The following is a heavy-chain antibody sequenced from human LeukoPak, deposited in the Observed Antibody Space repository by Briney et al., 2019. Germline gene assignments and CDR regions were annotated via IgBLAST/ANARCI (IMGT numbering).Heavy chain of an antibody. Sequence: SETLSLTCSVSGGSITYSHYYWGWVRRPPGKGLEWIGGIYYSGSTYYNPSLKSRVTISVDTSRNEFSLRLSSVTAADTALYFCARQSGSYGGILDNWGQGILGTVSS. V-gene: IGHV4-39*01. CDR3: ARQSGSYGGILDN. D-gene: IGHD1-26*01. CDR2: IYYSGST. J-gene: IGHJ4*02. CDR1: GGSITYSHYY.